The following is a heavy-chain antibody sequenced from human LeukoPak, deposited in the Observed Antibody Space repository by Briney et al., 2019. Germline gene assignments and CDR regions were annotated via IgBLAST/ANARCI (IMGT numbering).Heavy chain of an antibody. CDR3: AHRLSGSGSYVFDY. CDR2: IYWDDDK. Sequence: SGPTLVNPTQTLTLTCTFSGFSLSTSGVAVGWIRQPPGKALEWLALIYWDDDKRYSPSLVSRLTITKGTSKNQVVLTMTYMDPVDTATYYCAHRLSGSGSYVFDYWGQGTLATVSS. D-gene: IGHD3-10*01. V-gene: IGHV2-5*02. J-gene: IGHJ4*02. CDR1: GFSLSTSGVA.